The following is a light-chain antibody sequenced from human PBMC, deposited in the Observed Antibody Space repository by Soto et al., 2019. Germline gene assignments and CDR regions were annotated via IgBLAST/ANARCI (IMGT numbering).Light chain of an antibody. CDR2: GAS. CDR3: QQYGSSPPRYT. Sequence: EIVLTQSPGTLSLSPGKIATLSCRASQSVSSSYLAWYQQKPGQAPRLLIYGASSRATGIPDRFSGSGSGTEFTLTISRLEPEDFAVYYCQQYGSSPPRYTFGQGTKLEIK. CDR1: QSVSSSY. J-gene: IGKJ2*01. V-gene: IGKV3-20*01.